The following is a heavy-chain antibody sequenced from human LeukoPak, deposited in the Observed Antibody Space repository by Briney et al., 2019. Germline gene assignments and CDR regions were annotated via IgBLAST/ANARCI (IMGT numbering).Heavy chain of an antibody. CDR3: ATAGYYYESSGYGYCGN. Sequence: ASVKVSCKASGCTFSSYAINWVRQATGQGLEWMGRIIPIIGKANYAQRFQGRITITADKSMSTAYMELSSLRSEDTAVYYCATAGYYYESSGYGYCGNWGQGTLVTVSA. V-gene: IGHV1-69*04. J-gene: IGHJ4*02. D-gene: IGHD3-22*01. CDR1: GCTFSSYA. CDR2: IIPIIGKA.